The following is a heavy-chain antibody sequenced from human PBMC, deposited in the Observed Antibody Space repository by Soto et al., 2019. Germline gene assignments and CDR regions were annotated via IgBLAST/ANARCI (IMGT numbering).Heavy chain of an antibody. CDR2: IYYSGST. J-gene: IGHJ5*02. Sequence: SETLSLTCTVSGGSISIYYWSWIRQPPGKGLEWIGYIYYSGSTNYNPSLKSRVTISVDTSKNQFSLKLSSVTAADTAVYYCARGPTRFDPWGQGTLVTVS. CDR1: GGSISIYY. CDR3: ARGPTRFDP. V-gene: IGHV4-59*01.